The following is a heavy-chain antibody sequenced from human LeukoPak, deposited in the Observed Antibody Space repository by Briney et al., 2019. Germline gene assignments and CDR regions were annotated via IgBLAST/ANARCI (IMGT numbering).Heavy chain of an antibody. CDR2: ISDIGSI. V-gene: IGHV4-59*01. CDR3: ARAQRITICGVVKNWFDP. CDR1: GGSISSYY. D-gene: IGHD3-3*01. J-gene: IGHJ5*02. Sequence: SEPLPLTCTVSGGSISSYYWSWIRQPPGKGLAWIAYISDIGSINYNPSLKSRVTISLDTSKNQFSLKLSSVTAADTAVYYCARAQRITICGVVKNWFDPWGQGTLVTVSS.